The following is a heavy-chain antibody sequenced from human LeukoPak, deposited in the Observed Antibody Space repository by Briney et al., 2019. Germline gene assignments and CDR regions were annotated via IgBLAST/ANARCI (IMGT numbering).Heavy chain of an antibody. CDR1: GGSISSSCYY. V-gene: IGHV4-39*01. Sequence: TETLSLTCTVSGGSISSSCYYWGWIRQPPGKGLEWIGSIYYSGSTYYNPSLKSRVTISVDTSKNQFSLKLSSVTAADTAVYYCARHFGDYGGNSEPYYFDYWGQGTLVTVSS. J-gene: IGHJ4*02. CDR3: ARHFGDYGGNSEPYYFDY. CDR2: IYYSGST. D-gene: IGHD4-23*01.